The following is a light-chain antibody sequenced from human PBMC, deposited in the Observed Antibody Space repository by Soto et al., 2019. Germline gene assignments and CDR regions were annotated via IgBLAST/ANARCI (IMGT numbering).Light chain of an antibody. V-gene: IGKV3-20*01. J-gene: IGKJ3*01. CDR1: QSVSSSY. CDR3: QQYGSSPPYT. Sequence: EIVMTQSPCTLSLSPGETATLSCRASQSVSSSYLAWYQQKPGQAPRLLIYGASSRATGIPDRFSGSGSGTDFTLPISRLEPEDFAVYYCQQYGSSPPYTFGPGTKVDIK. CDR2: GAS.